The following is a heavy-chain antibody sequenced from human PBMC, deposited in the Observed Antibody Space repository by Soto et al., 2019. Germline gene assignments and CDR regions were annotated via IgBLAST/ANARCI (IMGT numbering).Heavy chain of an antibody. D-gene: IGHD2-2*01. V-gene: IGHV4-59*01. CDR3: ARESSTTSYYFDY. J-gene: IGHJ4*02. Sequence: PSETLSLTCTVSGGSIGSYYWSWIRQPPGKGLEWIGYIYYSGSTNYNPSLKSRVTISVDTSKNQFSLKLSSVTAADTAVYYCARESSTTSYYFDYWGQGTLVTVSS. CDR1: GGSIGSYY. CDR2: IYYSGST.